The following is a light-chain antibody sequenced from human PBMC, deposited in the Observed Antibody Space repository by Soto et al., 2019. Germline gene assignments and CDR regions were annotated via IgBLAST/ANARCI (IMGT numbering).Light chain of an antibody. CDR2: EVS. J-gene: IGLJ1*01. CDR3: YSYAGGNNV. Sequence: QSVLTQPPSASGSLGQSVTISCTGTSRDVGGYNYVSWHQQHPGKAPKLMIYEVSKRPSGVPDRFSGSKSGSTASLTVSGLQAEDEADYYCYSYAGGNNVFGTGTKVTVL. V-gene: IGLV2-8*01. CDR1: SRDVGGYNY.